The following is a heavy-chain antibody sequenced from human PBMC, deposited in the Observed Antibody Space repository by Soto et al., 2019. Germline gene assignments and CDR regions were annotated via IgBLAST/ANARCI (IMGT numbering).Heavy chain of an antibody. CDR2: ITYDGSHQ. J-gene: IGHJ4*02. D-gene: IGHD5-18*01. V-gene: IGHV3-30*03. Sequence: QVQLVESGGGAVQWGGSLRLSCAASGFGFDAYGIHWVRRAPGKGLEWVAVITYDGSHQYYRDSVKGRFTISRDNVRKTMFLQMDNLQPEDTAMYFCARGSQYNYGPLAYFDYWGQGTLVTVSS. CDR3: ARGSQYNYGPLAYFDY. CDR1: GFGFDAYG.